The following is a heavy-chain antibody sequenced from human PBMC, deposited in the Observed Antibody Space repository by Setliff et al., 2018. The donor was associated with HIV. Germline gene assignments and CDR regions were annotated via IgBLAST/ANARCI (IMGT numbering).Heavy chain of an antibody. CDR3: ARVRDPNWNYDMDV. V-gene: IGHV4-34*01. J-gene: IGHJ6*03. Sequence: PSETLSLTCAVYGGSFNNYYWSWIRQPPGKGLEWIGEINHSGSTSYNPSLKSRVTISVDTSKNQFSLKLNSITAADTAICFCARVRDPNWNYDMDVWGQGTTVTVSS. CDR1: GGSFNNYY. D-gene: IGHD1-1*01. CDR2: INHSGST.